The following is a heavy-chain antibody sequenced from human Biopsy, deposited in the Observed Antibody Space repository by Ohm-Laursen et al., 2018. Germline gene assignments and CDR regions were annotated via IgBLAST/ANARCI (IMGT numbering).Heavy chain of an antibody. CDR2: IWSDGNNK. J-gene: IGHJ4*02. CDR1: GFTFSRHG. CDR3: ARDAEEFDSSGPRFDY. V-gene: IGHV3-33*01. D-gene: IGHD3-22*01. Sequence: SLRLSCAASGFTFSRHGMHWVRQAPGKGLEWVAVIWSDGNNKYYADSVKSRFTISRDTSRNTLYMQMNSLRVEGTALYYCARDAEEFDSSGPRFDYWGQGTLVTVSS.